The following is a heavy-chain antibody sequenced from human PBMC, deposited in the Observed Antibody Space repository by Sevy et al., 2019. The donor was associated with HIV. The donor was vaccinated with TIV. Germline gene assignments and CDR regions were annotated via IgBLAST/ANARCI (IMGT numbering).Heavy chain of an antibody. CDR2: IWYDGSNK. CDR1: GFTFSSYG. CDR3: ARESMVRGVIIPYYYYYGMDV. V-gene: IGHV3-33*01. J-gene: IGHJ6*02. D-gene: IGHD3-10*01. Sequence: GGSLRLSCAASGFTFSSYGMHWVRQAPGKGLEWVAVIWYDGSNKYYADSVKGRFTISRDNSKNTLYLQMNSLRVEDTAVYYCARESMVRGVIIPYYYYYGMDVWGQGTTVTVSS.